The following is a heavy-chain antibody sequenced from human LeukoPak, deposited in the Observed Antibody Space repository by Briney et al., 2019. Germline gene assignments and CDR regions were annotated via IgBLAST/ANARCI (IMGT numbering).Heavy chain of an antibody. Sequence: SQTVSLTCAISGASVSSNSSAWNWIRQSPSRGLEWLGRTYYRSKWYNDYAVSVKSRITINPDTSKNQFSLQPNSVTPEDTAVYYCARDQEYSSGYFDYWGQGTLVTVSS. CDR1: GASVSSNSSA. D-gene: IGHD6-19*01. V-gene: IGHV6-1*01. CDR2: TYYRSKWYN. J-gene: IGHJ4*02. CDR3: ARDQEYSSGYFDY.